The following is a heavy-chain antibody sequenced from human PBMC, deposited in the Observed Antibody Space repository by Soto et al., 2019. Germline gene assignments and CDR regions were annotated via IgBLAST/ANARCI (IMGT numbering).Heavy chain of an antibody. J-gene: IGHJ4*02. Sequence: EVQLVESGGGLVHLGGSRRLSCAASGFTFSSYWMTWVRQAPGKGLEWVANIKHDGSEKYYVVSVKGRFTISRDNARNSVLLEMKSLRAEDTAVYSCVRDRSGSYLEGFDYWGQGTLVTVSS. CDR2: IKHDGSEK. CDR1: GFTFSSYW. V-gene: IGHV3-7*01. CDR3: VRDRSGSYLEGFDY. D-gene: IGHD1-26*01.